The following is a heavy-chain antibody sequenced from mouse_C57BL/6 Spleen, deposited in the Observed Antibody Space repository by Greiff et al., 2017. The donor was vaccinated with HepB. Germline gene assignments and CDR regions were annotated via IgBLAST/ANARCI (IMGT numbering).Heavy chain of an antibody. CDR2: ISDGGSYT. V-gene: IGHV5-4*03. D-gene: IGHD1-1*02. J-gene: IGHJ2*01. CDR1: GFTFSSYA. Sequence: EVKLMESGGGLVKPGGSLKLSCAASGFTFSSYAMSWVRQTPEKRLEWVATISDGGSYTYYPDNVKGRFTISRDNAKNNLYLQMSHLRSEDTAVYDGEGGGGNSFDYGGQGTTLTVSS. CDR3: EGGGGNSFDY.